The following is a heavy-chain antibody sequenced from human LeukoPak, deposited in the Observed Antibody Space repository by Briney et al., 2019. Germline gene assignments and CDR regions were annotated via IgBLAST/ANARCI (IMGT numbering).Heavy chain of an antibody. J-gene: IGHJ4*01. V-gene: IGHV4-59*01. CDR1: GGSITSYY. CDR3: ARSVHNWNDYFGY. CDR2: IYYSGST. D-gene: IGHD1-20*01. Sequence: SETLSLTCTVSGGSITSYYWSWIRQPPGKGLEWNGYIYYSGSTNYNPSLKSRVTISVDTSKNQFSLKLSSVTAADTAVYYCARSVHNWNDYFGYWGQGTLVTVSS.